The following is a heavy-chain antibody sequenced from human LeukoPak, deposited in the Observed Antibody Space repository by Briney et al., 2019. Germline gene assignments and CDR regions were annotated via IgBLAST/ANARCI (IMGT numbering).Heavy chain of an antibody. Sequence: SETLSLTCTVSGGSITTYSWSWIRQSPGKGLECIGYIYNSGSTNYNPSLKSRVTISVDTSKNQFSLRLSSVTAADTAVYYCARRGAAVTRNWHFDLWGRGTLVTVSS. D-gene: IGHD4-23*01. J-gene: IGHJ2*01. CDR1: GGSITTYS. CDR3: ARRGAAVTRNWHFDL. CDR2: IYNSGST. V-gene: IGHV4-59*08.